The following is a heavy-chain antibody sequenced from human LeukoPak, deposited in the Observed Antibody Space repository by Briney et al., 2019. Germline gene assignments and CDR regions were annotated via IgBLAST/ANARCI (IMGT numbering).Heavy chain of an antibody. V-gene: IGHV3-30*02. J-gene: IGHJ4*02. Sequence: GGSLRLSCAASGFTFSSYGMHWVRQAPGKGLEWVTFMRYDGSNKYYTDPVKGRFPLSRDNSKNPLYLQMNSLRAEDTAGYYCAKDRKDSYGSGVFDSWGREPWSPSPQ. CDR3: AKDRKDSYGSGVFDS. CDR1: GFTFSSYG. D-gene: IGHD3-10*01. CDR2: MRYDGSNK.